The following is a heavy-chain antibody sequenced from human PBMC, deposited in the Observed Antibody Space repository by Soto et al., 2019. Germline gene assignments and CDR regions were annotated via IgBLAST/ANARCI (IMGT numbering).Heavy chain of an antibody. D-gene: IGHD4-17*01. CDR1: GYTFTSYG. CDR2: ISAYNGNT. Sequence: ASVKVSCKASGYTFTSYGISWVRQALGQGLEWMGWISAYNGNTNYAQKLQGRVTMTTDTSTSTAYMELRSLRSDDTAVYYCARGGGFYGAETHYYYYMDVWGNGTTVTVS. V-gene: IGHV1-18*01. J-gene: IGHJ6*03. CDR3: ARGGGFYGAETHYYYYMDV.